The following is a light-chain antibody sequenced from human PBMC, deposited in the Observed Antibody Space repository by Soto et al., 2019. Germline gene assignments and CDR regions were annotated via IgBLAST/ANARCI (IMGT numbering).Light chain of an antibody. CDR3: QQYSTSLT. Sequence: EILMTQSPATLSVSPGERVILSCRASQSVSSTLAWYQQKPGQAPRLLIRGASTRATGVPTRFSGSGSGTEFHLTISSLHSEDVADYYFQQYSTSLTFGGGNTVDIK. CDR2: GAS. J-gene: IGKJ4*02. CDR1: QSVSST. V-gene: IGKV3-15*01.